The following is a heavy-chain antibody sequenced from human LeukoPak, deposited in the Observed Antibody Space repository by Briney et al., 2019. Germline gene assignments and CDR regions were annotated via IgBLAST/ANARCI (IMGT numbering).Heavy chain of an antibody. CDR1: GGSLSDYY. Sequence: KTSETLSLTCAVYGGSLSDYYWSWIRQPPGKGLEWIGSIYYSGSTYYNPSLKSRVTISVDTSKNQFSLKLSSVTAADTAVYYCASESGSYYPNYFDYWGQGTLVTVSS. CDR2: IYYSGST. J-gene: IGHJ4*02. CDR3: ASESGSYYPNYFDY. V-gene: IGHV4-34*01. D-gene: IGHD1-26*01.